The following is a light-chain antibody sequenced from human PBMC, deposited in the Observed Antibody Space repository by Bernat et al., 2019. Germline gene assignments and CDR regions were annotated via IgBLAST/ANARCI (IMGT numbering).Light chain of an antibody. J-gene: IGKJ2*01. V-gene: IGKV1-5*03. CDR1: QRINVW. CDR2: TAP. Sequence: DIQLTQSPSTLSASVGDRVTITCRASQRINVWLAWYQQKPGKAPKLLIYTAPKLETGVPSRFSGSGSGTEFTLTISSLQPDDSATFYCQQHSSFPYTFGQGTKLEIK. CDR3: QQHSSFPYT.